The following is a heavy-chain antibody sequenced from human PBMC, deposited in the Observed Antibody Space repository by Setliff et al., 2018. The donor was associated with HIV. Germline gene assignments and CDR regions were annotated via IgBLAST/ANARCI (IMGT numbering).Heavy chain of an antibody. J-gene: IGHJ6*03. V-gene: IGHV4-4*08. CDR3: ARDRKVRESGYMDV. D-gene: IGHD3-10*01. CDR2: IYTSGST. CDR1: GGSISSYY. Sequence: TLSLTCTVSGGSISSYYWSWIRQPPGKGLEWIGYIYTSGSTNYNPSLKSRVTISVDTSKNQFSLKLSSVTAADTAIYYCARDRKVRESGYMDVWGKGTTVTVSS.